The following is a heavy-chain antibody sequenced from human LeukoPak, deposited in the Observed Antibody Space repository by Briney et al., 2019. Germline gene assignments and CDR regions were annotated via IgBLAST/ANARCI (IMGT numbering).Heavy chain of an antibody. Sequence: SETLSLTCTVSGGSLSSYYWSWIRQPPGKGLEWIGYIYYSGSTNYKPSLKSRVTISVDTSKNQYSLTLSSVTAADTAVYYCARDDSSGEGIWGQGAMVTVSS. J-gene: IGHJ3*02. V-gene: IGHV4-59*12. CDR2: IYYSGST. CDR1: GGSLSSYY. D-gene: IGHD3-22*01. CDR3: ARDDSSGEGI.